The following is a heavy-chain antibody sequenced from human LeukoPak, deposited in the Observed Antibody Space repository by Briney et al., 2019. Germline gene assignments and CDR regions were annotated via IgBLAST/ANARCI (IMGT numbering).Heavy chain of an antibody. CDR3: ARHGKVGAALGAFDI. CDR1: GGSISSSSYY. Sequence: PSGTLSLTCTVSGGSISSSSYYWGWIRQPPGKGLEWIGSIYYSGSTYYNPSLKSRVTISVDTSKNQFSLKLSSVTAADTAVYYCARHGKVGAALGAFDIWGQGTMVTVSS. CDR2: IYYSGST. J-gene: IGHJ3*02. V-gene: IGHV4-39*01. D-gene: IGHD1-26*01.